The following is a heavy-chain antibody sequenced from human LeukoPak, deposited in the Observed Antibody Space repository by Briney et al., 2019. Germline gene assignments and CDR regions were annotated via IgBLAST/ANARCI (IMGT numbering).Heavy chain of an antibody. V-gene: IGHV3-21*01. CDR2: ISSGSSYI. CDR1: GVTVSTNH. D-gene: IGHD4/OR15-4a*01. Sequence: GGSLRLSCAASGVTVSTNHMSWVRQAPGKGLEWVSSISSGSSYIYYADSVKGRFTISRDNAKNSLYLQMNSLRAEDTAVYYCAREEMDYGYYDYWGQGTLVTVSS. CDR3: AREEMDYGYYDY. J-gene: IGHJ4*02.